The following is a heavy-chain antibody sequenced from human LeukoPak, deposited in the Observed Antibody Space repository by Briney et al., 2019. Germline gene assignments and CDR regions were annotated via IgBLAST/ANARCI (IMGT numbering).Heavy chain of an antibody. D-gene: IGHD1-1*01. CDR2: IYYSGST. CDR3: ARDTPDGSFDY. Sequence: SETLSLTCTVSGGSISSGGYYWSWIRQHPGKGLEWIGYIYYSGSTYYNPSLKSRVTMSVDTSKNQFSLKLSSVTAADTAVYYCARDTPDGSFDYWGQGTLVTVFS. J-gene: IGHJ4*02. CDR1: GGSISSGGYY. V-gene: IGHV4-31*03.